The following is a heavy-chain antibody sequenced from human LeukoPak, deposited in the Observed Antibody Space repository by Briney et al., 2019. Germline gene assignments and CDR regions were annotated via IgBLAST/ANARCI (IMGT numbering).Heavy chain of an antibody. CDR1: GFTFSSYW. Sequence: GGSLRLSCAASGFTFSSYWMSWVRQAPGKGLEWVSAISGSGGSTYYADSVKGRFTISRDNSKNTLYLQMNSLRAEDTAVYYCAKDGVGGSGSYYHWGQGTLVTVSS. D-gene: IGHD3-10*01. V-gene: IGHV3-23*01. J-gene: IGHJ5*02. CDR3: AKDGVGGSGSYYH. CDR2: ISGSGGST.